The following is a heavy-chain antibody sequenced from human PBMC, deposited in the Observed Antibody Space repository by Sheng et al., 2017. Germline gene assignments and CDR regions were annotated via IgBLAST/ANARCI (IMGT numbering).Heavy chain of an antibody. Sequence: QLQLQESGPGPVKPSGTLSLTCTVSGGSISTTTYYWGWIRQPPGKGLEWIGSIYYSGSNYYNPSLKSRVTISVDTSKNQFSLRLTSVTAADTAVYYCAGDTSNWYSDVWGQGTTVTVSS. CDR3: AGDTSNWYSDV. D-gene: IGHD1-7*01. CDR2: IYYSGSN. J-gene: IGHJ6*02. V-gene: IGHV4-39*07. CDR1: GGSISTTTYY.